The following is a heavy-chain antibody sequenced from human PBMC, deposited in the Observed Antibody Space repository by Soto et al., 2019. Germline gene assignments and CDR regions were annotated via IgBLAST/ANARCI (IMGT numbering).Heavy chain of an antibody. CDR1: GFTFSSYA. CDR2: ISYDGSNK. Sequence: PGGSLRLSCAASGFTFSSYAMHWVRQAPGKGLEWVAVISYDGSNKYYADSVKGRFTISRDNSKNTLYLQMNSLRAEDTAVYYCARGYPVARNTLDYWGQGTLVTVSS. CDR3: ARGYPVARNTLDY. V-gene: IGHV3-30-3*01. D-gene: IGHD6-19*01. J-gene: IGHJ4*02.